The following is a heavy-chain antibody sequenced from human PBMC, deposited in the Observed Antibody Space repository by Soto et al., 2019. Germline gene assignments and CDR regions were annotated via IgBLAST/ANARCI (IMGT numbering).Heavy chain of an antibody. CDR3: ARDGSGSTHQFDY. V-gene: IGHV3-33*01. J-gene: IGHJ4*02. CDR1: GFTFSTYG. CDR2: IWYDGSNK. D-gene: IGHD1-26*01. Sequence: QVQLGESGGGVGQPGWSLRLSCGASGFTFSTYGMHWVRQAPGKGLEWVAVIWYDGSNKYYADSVKGRFTISRDNSKNTLYLQMNSLRVEDTAVYYCARDGSGSTHQFDYWGQGTLVTVSS.